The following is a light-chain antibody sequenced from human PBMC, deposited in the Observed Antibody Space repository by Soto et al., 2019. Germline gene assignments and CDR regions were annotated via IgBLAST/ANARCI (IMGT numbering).Light chain of an antibody. CDR3: QQANSFPLT. J-gene: IGKJ5*01. CDR1: QGVSKW. V-gene: IGKV1-12*01. Sequence: DIQLTQSPSSLSASVGDRVTITCRASQGVSKWLAWYQQKPGKAPILLIHGASNLQTGVPSRFSGSGSGTDFALTITSLQPEDIATYFCQQANSFPLTFGQGTRLEI. CDR2: GAS.